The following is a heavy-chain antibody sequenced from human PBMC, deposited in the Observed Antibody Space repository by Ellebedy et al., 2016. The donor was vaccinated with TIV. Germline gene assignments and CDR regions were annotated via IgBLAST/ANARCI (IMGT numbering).Heavy chain of an antibody. CDR3: ARDCYSDSSGYYCFDY. CDR2: MSPSSGST. D-gene: IGHD3-22*01. J-gene: IGHJ4*02. V-gene: IGHV1-8*01. CDR1: GYTFTSHD. Sequence: ASVKVSCKASGYTFTSHDINWMRQATGQGLEWMGWMSPSSGSTGFAEQFQGRVTMTRDTSISTAYMELSSLRSEDTAAYYCARDCYSDSSGYYCFDYWGQGTLVTVPS.